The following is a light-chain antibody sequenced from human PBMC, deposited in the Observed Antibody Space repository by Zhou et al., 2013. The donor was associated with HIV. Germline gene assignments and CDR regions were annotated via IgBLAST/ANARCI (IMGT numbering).Light chain of an antibody. J-gene: IGKJ4*01. CDR1: QSVSSSY. Sequence: EIVLTQSPGTLSLSPGERATLSCRASQSVSSSYLAWYQQKPGQAPRLLIFGASNRATGIPDRFSGSGSGTDFTLTISRLEPEDFAVYYCQQRSNWLTFGGGTKVEIK. CDR2: GAS. V-gene: IGKV3D-20*02. CDR3: QQRSNWLT.